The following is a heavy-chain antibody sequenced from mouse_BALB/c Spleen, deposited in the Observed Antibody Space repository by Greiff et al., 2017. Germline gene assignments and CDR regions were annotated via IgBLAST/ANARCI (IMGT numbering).Heavy chain of an antibody. D-gene: IGHD2-4*01. CDR3: ARPGDYDGGYWYFDV. J-gene: IGHJ1*01. CDR1: GFDFSRYW. Sequence: EVKVIESGGGLVQPGGSLKLSCAASGFDFSRYWMSWVRQAPGKGLEWIGEINPDSSTINYTPSLKDKFIISRDNAKNTLYLQMSKVRSEDTALYYGARPGDYDGGYWYFDVWGAGTTVTVSS. CDR2: INPDSSTI. V-gene: IGHV4-1*02.